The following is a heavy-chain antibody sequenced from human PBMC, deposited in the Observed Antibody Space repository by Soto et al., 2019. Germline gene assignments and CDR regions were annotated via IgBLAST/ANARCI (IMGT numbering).Heavy chain of an antibody. J-gene: IGHJ4*02. CDR1: GYTVTSYY. Sequence: ASVKFSCKASGYTVTSYYMHWVRQAPGQGLECMGIINPSCGSTTCAQKFQGRLTMTRXPXXRXXXMXLXXLKXDXTAMYXCARTPGYKDRNYFDYWGQGTLVTVSS. V-gene: IGHV1-46*01. CDR2: INPSCGST. D-gene: IGHD2-2*02. CDR3: ARTPGYKDRNYFDY.